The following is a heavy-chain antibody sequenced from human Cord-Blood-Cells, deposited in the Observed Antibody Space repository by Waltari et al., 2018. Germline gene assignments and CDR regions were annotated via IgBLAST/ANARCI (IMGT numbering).Heavy chain of an antibody. V-gene: IGHV2-5*02. CDR1: GFSLSTTGVG. D-gene: IGHD6-6*01. CDR3: GHRRPRPDDAFDI. Sequence: HIPLQESGPTLLNPTQTLTLSCTFSGFSLSTTGVGVGWISQPPGKAQEWLSLISWDEDTRHSPSLKSRLTTTKDTSKNQLVLTMTNMDPVDTATYYRGHRRPRPDDAFDIWGQGTMVTVSS. J-gene: IGHJ3*02. CDR2: ISWDEDT.